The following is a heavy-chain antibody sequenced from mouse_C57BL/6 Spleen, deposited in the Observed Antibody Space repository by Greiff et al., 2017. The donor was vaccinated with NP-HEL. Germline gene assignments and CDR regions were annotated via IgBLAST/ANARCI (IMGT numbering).Heavy chain of an antibody. CDR3: ARSTMVRWFAY. V-gene: IGHV1-26*01. Sequence: EVQLQQSGPELVKPGASVKISCKASGYTFTDYYMNWVKQSPGKSLEWIGDINPNIGGTSYNQKFKGKATLTVDKSSSTAYMELRSLTSEDSAVYYCARSTMVRWFAYWGQGTLVTVSA. J-gene: IGHJ3*01. D-gene: IGHD2-2*01. CDR2: INPNIGGT. CDR1: GYTFTDYY.